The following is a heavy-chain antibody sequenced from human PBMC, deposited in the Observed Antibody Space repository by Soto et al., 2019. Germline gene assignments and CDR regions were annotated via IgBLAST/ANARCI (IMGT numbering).Heavy chain of an antibody. CDR3: VRVGAGWAFDI. J-gene: IGHJ3*02. D-gene: IGHD3-3*01. CDR1: GFTFSRHW. Sequence: EVQLVESGGGLVQPGGSLRLSCGASGFTFSRHWMHWVRQVPGKGLVWVSRITNDGSSTSYADSVKGRFTVSRDNAKNTLYLQMSSLRAEDTAVYYCVRVGAGWAFDIWGQGTMVTDSA. V-gene: IGHV3-74*01. CDR2: ITNDGSST.